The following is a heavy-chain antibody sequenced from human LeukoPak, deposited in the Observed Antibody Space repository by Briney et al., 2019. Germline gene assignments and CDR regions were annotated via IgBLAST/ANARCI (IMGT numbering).Heavy chain of an antibody. CDR1: GYTFTSYA. Sequence: GASVKVSCKASGYTFTSYAMHWVRQAPGQRLEWMGWINAGNGNTKYSQKFQGRVTTTRDTSASTAYMELSSLRSEDTAVYYCARGRWSGPFDYWGQGTLVTVSS. V-gene: IGHV1-3*01. J-gene: IGHJ4*02. CDR2: INAGNGNT. CDR3: ARGRWSGPFDY. D-gene: IGHD2-15*01.